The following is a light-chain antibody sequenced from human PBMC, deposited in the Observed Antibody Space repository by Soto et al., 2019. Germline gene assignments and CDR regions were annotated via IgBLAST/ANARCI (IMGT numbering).Light chain of an antibody. CDR1: QAVSNK. CDR3: HQRESWPRT. J-gene: IGKJ1*01. CDR2: DTS. V-gene: IGKV3-11*01. Sequence: LSLSPGALSSPSGERSTLSCTASQAVSNKLAWYQHKPGQAPRLLIYDTSNRATGIPARFSGSGSGTDFTLTISSLEPEDFAVYYCHQRESWPRTFGQGTKVDIK.